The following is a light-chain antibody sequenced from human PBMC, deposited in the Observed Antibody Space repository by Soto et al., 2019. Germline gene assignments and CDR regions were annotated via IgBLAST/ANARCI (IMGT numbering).Light chain of an antibody. Sequence: QLVLTQSPSASASLGASVKLTCTLSSGHSSYAIAWHQQQPEKGPRYLMKLNSDGSHSKGDGIPDRFSGSSSGAERYLTISILQSEDEADYYCQTWCTGVVFGGGTKLTVL. CDR2: LNSDGSH. CDR3: QTWCTGVV. CDR1: SGHSSYA. V-gene: IGLV4-69*01. J-gene: IGLJ2*01.